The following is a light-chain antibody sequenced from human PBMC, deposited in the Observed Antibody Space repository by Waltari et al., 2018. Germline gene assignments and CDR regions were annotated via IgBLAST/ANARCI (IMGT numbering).Light chain of an antibody. CDR1: SSNIGTYN. CDR2: LNN. V-gene: IGLV1-44*01. J-gene: IGLJ2*01. Sequence: QSVLTQPPSASGTPGQRVTISCSGSSSNIGTYNVNWYQHLPGAAPKLLICLNNQRPSGVPDRFSASKSVTAASLAISGLQSEDEADYYCAAWDGSLNGVVFGGGTKLTVL. CDR3: AAWDGSLNGVV.